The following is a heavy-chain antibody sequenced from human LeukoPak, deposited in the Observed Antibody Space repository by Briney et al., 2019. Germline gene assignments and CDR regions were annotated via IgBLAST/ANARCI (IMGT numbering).Heavy chain of an antibody. CDR1: GYFFTSYW. D-gene: IGHD1-26*01. CDR3: ATTLYSGIYGDAFDI. J-gene: IGHJ3*02. V-gene: IGHV5-51*03. Sequence: GESLKISCQGSGYFFTSYWIGWVRQMPGKGLEWMGIMYPGDSETRYSPSFQSQATISADKSISTAYLQWSSLKASDTAIYYCATTLYSGIYGDAFDIWGQGTMVTVSS. CDR2: MYPGDSET.